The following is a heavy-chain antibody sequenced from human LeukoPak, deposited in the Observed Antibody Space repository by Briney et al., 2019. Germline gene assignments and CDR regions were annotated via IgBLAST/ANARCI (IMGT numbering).Heavy chain of an antibody. Sequence: GGSLRLSCAASGFTFSSYSMNWVREAPGKGLEWVSSISSSSSYIYYADSVKGRFAISRDNAKNSLYLQMNSLRAEDTAVYYCARAAGQLDDYWGQGTLVTVSS. V-gene: IGHV3-21*01. J-gene: IGHJ4*02. D-gene: IGHD6-13*01. CDR3: ARAAGQLDDY. CDR2: ISSSSSYI. CDR1: GFTFSSYS.